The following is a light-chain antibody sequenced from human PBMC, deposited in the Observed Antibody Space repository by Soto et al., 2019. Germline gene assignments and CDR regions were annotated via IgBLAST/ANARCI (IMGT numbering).Light chain of an antibody. CDR1: QSVNNNY. Sequence: EIVLMQSPGTLSLSPGEGATLSCRASQSVNNNYLAWYQQRPGQAPTVLLFDTSRRATGVPDRFSGRGSGTDFTLRISRVEPDDFAVYYCQQYGSSQCTFGPGTKVNIK. CDR3: QQYGSSQCT. V-gene: IGKV3-20*01. J-gene: IGKJ3*01. CDR2: DTS.